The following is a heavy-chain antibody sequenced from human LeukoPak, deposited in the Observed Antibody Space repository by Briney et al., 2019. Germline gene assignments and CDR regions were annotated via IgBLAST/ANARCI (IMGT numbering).Heavy chain of an antibody. Sequence: SETLSLTCTVSGGSISSSSYYWGWIRQPPGKGLEWIGSIYYSGSTYYNPSLKSRVTISVDTSKNQFSLKLSSVTAADTAVYYCATLPLLMYGDNYFDYWGQRTLVTFSS. V-gene: IGHV4-39*01. CDR1: GGSISSSSYY. CDR3: ATLPLLMYGDNYFDY. J-gene: IGHJ4*02. CDR2: IYYSGST. D-gene: IGHD5-12*01.